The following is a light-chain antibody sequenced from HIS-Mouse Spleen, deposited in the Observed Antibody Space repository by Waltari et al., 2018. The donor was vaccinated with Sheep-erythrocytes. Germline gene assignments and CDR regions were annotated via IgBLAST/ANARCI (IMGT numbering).Light chain of an antibody. Sequence: QSALTQPASVSGSPGQSITISCTGTSSDVGSYNLVSWYPQHPGKAPKLMISEGSKRPSGVSNRLSGSKSGNTDSLTISGLQAEDEADYYCCSYAGSSTPWVFGGGTKLTVL. CDR1: SSDVGSYNL. V-gene: IGLV2-23*01. J-gene: IGLJ3*02. CDR3: CSYAGSSTPWV. CDR2: EGS.